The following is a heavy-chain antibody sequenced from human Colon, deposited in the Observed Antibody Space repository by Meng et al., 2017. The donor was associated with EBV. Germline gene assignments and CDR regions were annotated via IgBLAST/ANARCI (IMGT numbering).Heavy chain of an antibody. CDR1: GYTFTTSA. CDR2: ITTKASNYAT. J-gene: IGHJ4*02. Sequence: EVQLVESGGGFVPPVASLRLSCEASGYTFTTSAVHWVRQASGKGLEWVGRITTKASNYATAYVASVEGRFTVSRDDSTNTAYLRMNSLKTEDTAVYYCTNLDYWGQGILVTVSS. V-gene: IGHV3-73*02. CDR3: TNLDY.